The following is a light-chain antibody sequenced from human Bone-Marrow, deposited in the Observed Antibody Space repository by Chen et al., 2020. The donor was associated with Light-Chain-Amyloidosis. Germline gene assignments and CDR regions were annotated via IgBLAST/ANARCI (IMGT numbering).Light chain of an antibody. CDR1: NIGSTS. CDR3: QVWDRSSERPV. V-gene: IGLV3-21*02. CDR2: DAS. Sequence: SYVLTQPSSVSVAPGQTATIACGRHNIGSTSVHWYQQTPGQAPLLVVYDASDRPSGIPERLSGSNSGNTATLTISRVEAGDEADYYCQVWDRSSERPVFGGGTKLTVL. J-gene: IGLJ3*02.